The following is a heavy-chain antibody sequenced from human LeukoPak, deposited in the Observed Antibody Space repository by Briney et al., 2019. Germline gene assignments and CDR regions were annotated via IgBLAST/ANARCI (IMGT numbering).Heavy chain of an antibody. CDR2: TNPNSGGT. CDR1: GYTFTGDY. CDR3: ASTIAAAGTSYSY. Sequence: ASVKVSCKASGYTFTGDYMHWVRQAPGQGVEWMGWTNPNSGGTNYAQKFQGRVTMTRDTSISTAYMELSRPRSDDTAVYYCASTIAAAGTSYSYWGQGTLVTVSS. J-gene: IGHJ4*02. D-gene: IGHD6-13*01. V-gene: IGHV1-2*02.